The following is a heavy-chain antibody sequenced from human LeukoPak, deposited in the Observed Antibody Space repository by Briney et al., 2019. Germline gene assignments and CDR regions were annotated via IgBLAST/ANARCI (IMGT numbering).Heavy chain of an antibody. CDR2: ISHSGANT. J-gene: IGHJ6*02. D-gene: IGHD3-3*01. CDR3: AKDSLDFWSGYYNYYYYYGMDV. CDR1: GFTFTNYV. Sequence: GGSLRLSCAASGFTFTNYVMNWVRQAPGKGLEWVSTISHSGANTDYADSVKGRFTISRDNSKNTLYLQMNSLRAEDTAVYYCAKDSLDFWSGYYNYYYYYGMDVWGQGTTVTVSS. V-gene: IGHV3-23*01.